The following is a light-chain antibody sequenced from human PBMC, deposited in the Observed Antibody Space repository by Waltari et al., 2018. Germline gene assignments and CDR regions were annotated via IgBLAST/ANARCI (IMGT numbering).Light chain of an antibody. V-gene: IGKV1-5*03. CDR3: QQYSTNSLT. J-gene: IGKJ4*01. CDR2: EAS. CDR1: RSIRSY. Sequence: DIQLTPSLSPLSASVGDRVTLPCRASRSIRSYMAWYQQKPGKAPKLLIHEASTLETGVPSTFSGSESGTEFTLTISSLQPDDVATYYCQQYSTNSLTFGGGTKVEIK.